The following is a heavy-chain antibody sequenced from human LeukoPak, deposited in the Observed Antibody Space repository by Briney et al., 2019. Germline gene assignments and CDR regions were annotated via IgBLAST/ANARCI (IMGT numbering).Heavy chain of an antibody. D-gene: IGHD2-15*01. CDR2: ISSSSSTI. V-gene: IGHV3-48*04. CDR3: ARDLVVVAATRVVEPAY. CDR1: GFTFSSYS. J-gene: IGHJ4*02. Sequence: SGGSLRLSCAASGFTFSSYSMNWVRQAPGKGLEWVSYISSSSSTIYYADSVKGRFTISRDNAKNSLYLQMNSLRAEDTAVYYCARDLVVVAATRVVEPAYWGQGTLVTVSS.